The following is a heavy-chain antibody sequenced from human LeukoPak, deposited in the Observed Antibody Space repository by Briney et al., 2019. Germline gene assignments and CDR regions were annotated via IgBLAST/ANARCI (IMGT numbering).Heavy chain of an antibody. CDR1: GGSFSGYY. J-gene: IGHJ4*02. D-gene: IGHD3/OR15-3a*01. CDR2: INHSGST. Sequence: SETLSLTCAVYGGSFSGYYWSWIRQPPGKGLEWIGEINHSGSTNYNPSLKSRVTISVDTSKNQFSLKLSSVTAADTAVYYCARWLDPFDYWGQGTLVTVSS. V-gene: IGHV4-34*01. CDR3: ARWLDPFDY.